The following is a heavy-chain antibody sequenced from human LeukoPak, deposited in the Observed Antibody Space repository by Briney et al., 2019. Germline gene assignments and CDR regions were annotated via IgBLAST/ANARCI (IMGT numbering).Heavy chain of an antibody. CDR2: IYYSGST. CDR3: ARSDYSNYSPFDY. J-gene: IGHJ4*02. Sequence: PSETLSLTCTVSGGSISSGGYYWSWIRQHPGKGLEWIGYIYYSGSTYYNPSLMSRVSISVDTSKNQFSLKLNSVTAADTAVYYRARSDYSNYSPFDYWSQGTLVTVSS. V-gene: IGHV4-31*03. CDR1: GGSISSGGYY. D-gene: IGHD4-11*01.